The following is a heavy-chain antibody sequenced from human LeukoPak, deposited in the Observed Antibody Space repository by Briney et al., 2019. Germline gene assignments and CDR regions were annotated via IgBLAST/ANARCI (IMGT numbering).Heavy chain of an antibody. CDR2: IWYDGSNE. D-gene: IGHD4-17*01. CDR1: GFTFSTYG. CDR3: ARADYGDTSDPFDF. Sequence: GGSLRLSCAASGFTFSTYGMHWVRQAPGKGLEWVALIWYDGSNEYYADSVKGRFTISRDNSKNTLYLQMNSLRAEDTAVYFCARADYGDTSDPFDFWGQGTLVTVSS. V-gene: IGHV3-33*01. J-gene: IGHJ4*02.